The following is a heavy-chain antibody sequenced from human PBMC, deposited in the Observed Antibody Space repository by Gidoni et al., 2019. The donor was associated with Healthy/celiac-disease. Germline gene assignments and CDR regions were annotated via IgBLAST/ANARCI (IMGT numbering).Heavy chain of an antibody. CDR1: GFTFDDYA. CDR2: ISGNSGTI. Sequence: VQLVESGGALVQPGRSLRLSCAASGFTFDDYAMHWVQQAPGKGLEWVSSISGNSGTIGYADSVKGRFTISRDNAKNSLFLQMNSLRPEDTALYYCAKDDDLDSWGQGTLVTVSS. V-gene: IGHV3-9*01. D-gene: IGHD3-16*01. J-gene: IGHJ4*02. CDR3: AKDDDLDS.